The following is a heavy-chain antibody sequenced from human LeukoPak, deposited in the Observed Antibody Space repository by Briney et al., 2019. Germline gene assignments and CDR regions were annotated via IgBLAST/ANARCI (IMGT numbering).Heavy chain of an antibody. CDR3: ARGESGFWSGYYDY. CDR1: GFTFSSYS. J-gene: IGHJ4*02. CDR2: IYYSGST. Sequence: GSLRLSCAASGFTFSSYSMNWVRQAPGKGLEWIGYIYYSGSTNYNPSLKSRVTISVDTSKNQFSLKLSSVTAADTAVYYCARGESGFWSGYYDYWGQGTLVTVSS. D-gene: IGHD3-3*01. V-gene: IGHV4-59*01.